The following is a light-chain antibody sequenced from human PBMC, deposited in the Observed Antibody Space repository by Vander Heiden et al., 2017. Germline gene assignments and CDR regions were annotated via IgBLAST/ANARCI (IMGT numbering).Light chain of an antibody. CDR3: QQNRT. J-gene: IGKJ1*01. CDR1: QSVSSHY. CDR2: NAS. V-gene: IGKV3-20*01. Sequence: EIVLMQSPGTLSLSPGERDTLSCRVSQSVSSHYLAWYQKKAGKAPRLHMYNASSRATGMSDRFRGSGSGTDFTLTITRLEPEAFAVYYCQQNRTFGQGTKVEIK.